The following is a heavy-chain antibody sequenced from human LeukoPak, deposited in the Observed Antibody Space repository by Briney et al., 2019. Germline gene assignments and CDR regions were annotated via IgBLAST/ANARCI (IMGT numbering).Heavy chain of an antibody. CDR2: ISSDGRNK. D-gene: IGHD2-8*01. CDR3: ARDPMADFDY. Sequence: GRSLRLSCAASGFTFITYAMHWVRQAPGKGLEWVAVISSDGRNKIYADSAKGRFTISRDNSQNTLFLQMNSLRTEDTAVYYCARDPMADFDYWGQGTLVTVSS. CDR1: GFTFITYA. J-gene: IGHJ4*02. V-gene: IGHV3-30*04.